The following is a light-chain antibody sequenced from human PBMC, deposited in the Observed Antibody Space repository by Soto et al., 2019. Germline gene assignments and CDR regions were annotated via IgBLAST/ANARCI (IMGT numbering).Light chain of an antibody. Sequence: QSVLTQPPSVSGSPGQSVTISCTGTSSDVGSYNRVSWYQQPPGTAPKLMIYEVSNRPSGVPDRLSGSKSGNTASLTISGLQAEDEADYYCSSYTSGTTLIFGGGTKLTVL. J-gene: IGLJ2*01. CDR1: SSDVGSYNR. CDR2: EVS. CDR3: SSYTSGTTLI. V-gene: IGLV2-18*02.